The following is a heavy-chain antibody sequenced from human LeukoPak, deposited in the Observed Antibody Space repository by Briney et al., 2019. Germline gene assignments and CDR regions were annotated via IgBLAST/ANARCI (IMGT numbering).Heavy chain of an antibody. V-gene: IGHV3-7*01. CDR2: IRQNGNEK. J-gene: IGHJ5*02. CDR1: GFTFSSYA. Sequence: PGGSLRLSCAASGFTFSSYAMSWVRQAPGKGLEWVASIRQNGNEKYYVDSVKGRFIISRDNAENSASLQMNSLRDEDTAIYYCARLLGESTIYDLWGQGTLVTVSS. CDR3: ARLLGESTIYDL. D-gene: IGHD3-16*01.